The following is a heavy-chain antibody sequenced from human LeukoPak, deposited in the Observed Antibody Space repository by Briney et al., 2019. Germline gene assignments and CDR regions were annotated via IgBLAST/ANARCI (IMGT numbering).Heavy chain of an antibody. J-gene: IGHJ4*02. D-gene: IGHD5-18*01. CDR3: ARLVDTAMVFFDY. CDR2: IYYSGST. V-gene: IGHV4-59*01. Sequence: PSETLSLTCTVSGGSIRSYYWSWIRQPPGKGLEWIGYIYYSGSTNYNPSLKSRVTISVDTSKNQFSLKVSSVTAADTAVYYCARLVDTAMVFFDYWGQGTLVTVSS. CDR1: GGSIRSYY.